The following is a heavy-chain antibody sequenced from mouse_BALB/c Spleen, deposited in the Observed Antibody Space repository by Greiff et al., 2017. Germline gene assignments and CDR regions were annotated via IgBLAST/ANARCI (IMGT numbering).Heavy chain of an antibody. CDR3: ARRGMYDGYYFDY. CDR1: GYTFTSYW. J-gene: IGHJ2*01. D-gene: IGHD2-14*01. CDR2: INPSTGYT. V-gene: IGHV1-7*01. Sequence: VQLQQSGAELAKPGASVKMSCKASGYTFTSYWMHWVKQRPGQGLEWIGYINPSTGYTEYNQKFKGKATLTVDKSSSTAYMQLSSLTSEDSAVYYCARRGMYDGYYFDYGGQGTTLTVSS.